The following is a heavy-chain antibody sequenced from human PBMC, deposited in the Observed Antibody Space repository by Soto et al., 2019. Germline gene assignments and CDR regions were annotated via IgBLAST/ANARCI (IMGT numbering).Heavy chain of an antibody. J-gene: IGHJ4*02. CDR2: ISGSGGST. CDR3: AIGSSGYHYGFDY. V-gene: IGHV3-23*01. CDR1: GFTFSSYA. Sequence: EVQLLESGGGLVQPGGSLRLSCAASGFTFSSYAMSWVRQAPGKGLEWVSAISGSGGSTYYADPVKGWFTISRDNSKNTLYLQMNSLRAEDTAVYYCAIGSSGYHYGFDYWGQGTLVTVSS. D-gene: IGHD3-22*01.